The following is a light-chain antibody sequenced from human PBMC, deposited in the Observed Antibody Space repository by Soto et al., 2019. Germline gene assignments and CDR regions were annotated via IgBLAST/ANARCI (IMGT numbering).Light chain of an antibody. J-gene: IGKJ1*01. CDR1: PRVSSSY. Sequence: EIVLTQSPGTLSLSPGERATNSCRASPRVSSSYLAWYQQKPGQAPRLLISGASTRATGIPDRFSGSGSGTDFTLTISRLEPEDFAVYYCQQYGSSPPTFGQGTKVDIK. CDR3: QQYGSSPPT. CDR2: GAS. V-gene: IGKV3-20*01.